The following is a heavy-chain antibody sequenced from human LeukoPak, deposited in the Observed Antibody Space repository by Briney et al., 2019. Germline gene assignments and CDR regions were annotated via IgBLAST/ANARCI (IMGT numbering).Heavy chain of an antibody. J-gene: IGHJ3*01. V-gene: IGHV3-30*03. D-gene: IGHD4-23*01. Sequence: GGSLRPSCAVSGLSLSGRGLHWVRQAPDKGLEWVAVISYDGSAKYYAASVKGRFTISRDNSKNTLRLEMSSLRPEDTAVYYCATGVYGGNSGVAFDVWGQGEMFSASS. CDR1: GLSLSGRG. CDR3: ATGVYGGNSGVAFDV. CDR2: ISYDGSAK.